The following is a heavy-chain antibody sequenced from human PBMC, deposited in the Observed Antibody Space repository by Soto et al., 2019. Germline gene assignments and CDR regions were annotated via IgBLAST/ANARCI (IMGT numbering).Heavy chain of an antibody. D-gene: IGHD3-10*01. CDR1: GGSFSNYY. Sequence: PSETLSLTCAVFGGSFSNYYWNWIRQPPGKGLEWIGEIIHSGSTNYNPSLKSRVTISVDTSKSQFSLKLSSVTAADTAVYYCARGRRISLGSNWSEHLGQGTLVSVSS. V-gene: IGHV4-34*01. CDR3: ARGRRISLGSNWSEH. CDR2: IIHSGST. J-gene: IGHJ5*02.